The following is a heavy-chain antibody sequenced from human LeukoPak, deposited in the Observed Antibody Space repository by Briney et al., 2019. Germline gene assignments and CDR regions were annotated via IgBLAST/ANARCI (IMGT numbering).Heavy chain of an antibody. CDR3: ARGGLTGSQGYSYYYYMDV. CDR2: ISAYNGNT. Sequence: ASVKVSFKASGYTFTSYGISWVRQAPGQGLEWMGWISAYNGNTNYAQKLQGRVTMTTDTSTSTAYMELRSLRSDDTAVYYCARGGLTGSQGYSYYYYMDVWGKGTTVTVSS. J-gene: IGHJ6*03. CDR1: GYTFTSYG. V-gene: IGHV1-18*01. D-gene: IGHD3-9*01.